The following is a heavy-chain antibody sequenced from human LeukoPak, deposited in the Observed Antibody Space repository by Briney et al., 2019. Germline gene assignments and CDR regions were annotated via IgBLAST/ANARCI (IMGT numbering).Heavy chain of an antibody. D-gene: IGHD6-13*01. CDR3: ARVEADYYYYYIDV. Sequence: GGSLRLSCAASGFTFDDYGMSWVRQAPGKGLEWVSGINWNGGSTGYADSVKGRFTISRDNAKNSLYLQMNSLRAEDTALYYCARVEADYYYYYIDVWGKGTTVTVSS. CDR1: GFTFDDYG. CDR2: INWNGGST. V-gene: IGHV3-20*04. J-gene: IGHJ6*03.